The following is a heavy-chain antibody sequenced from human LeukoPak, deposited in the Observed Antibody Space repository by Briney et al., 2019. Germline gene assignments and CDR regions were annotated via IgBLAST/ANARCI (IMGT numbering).Heavy chain of an antibody. Sequence: GGSLRLSCAASGFTFSSYGMHWVRQAPGKGLEWVAFIRYDGSNKYYADSVKGRFTISRDNSKNTLYLQTNSLRAEDTAVYYCAKVHQDYDFWNYFDYWGQGTLVTVSS. V-gene: IGHV3-30*02. J-gene: IGHJ4*02. CDR1: GFTFSSYG. CDR2: IRYDGSNK. CDR3: AKVHQDYDFWNYFDY. D-gene: IGHD3-3*01.